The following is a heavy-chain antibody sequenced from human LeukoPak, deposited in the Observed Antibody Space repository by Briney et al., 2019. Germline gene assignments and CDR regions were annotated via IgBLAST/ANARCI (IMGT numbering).Heavy chain of an antibody. CDR3: ARGPTRNYFDY. Sequence: SETLSLTCTVSGGSISSSSYYWSWIRQPPGKGLEWIGYIYYSGSTSYNPSLKSRVTISVDTSKNQFSLKLSSVTAADTAVYYCARGPTRNYFDYWGQGTLVTVSS. J-gene: IGHJ4*02. CDR1: GGSISSSSYY. V-gene: IGHV4-61*01. CDR2: IYYSGST.